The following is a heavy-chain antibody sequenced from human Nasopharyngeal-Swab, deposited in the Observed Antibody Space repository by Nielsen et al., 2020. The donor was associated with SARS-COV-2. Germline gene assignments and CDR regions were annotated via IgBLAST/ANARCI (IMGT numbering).Heavy chain of an antibody. D-gene: IGHD2-15*01. CDR3: AREVAGRGVDY. Sequence: GESLKISCVVSGFTVTTYTINWVRQAPGKGLEWVSSISSSATYIYYADSVKGRFTISRDNAKNSLYLQMNSLRVGDTAVYYCAREVAGRGVDYWGQGTLVTVSS. CDR2: ISSSATYI. V-gene: IGHV3-21*01. CDR1: GFTVTTYT. J-gene: IGHJ4*02.